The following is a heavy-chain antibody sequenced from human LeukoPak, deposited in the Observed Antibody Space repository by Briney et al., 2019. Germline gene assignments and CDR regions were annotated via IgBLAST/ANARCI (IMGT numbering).Heavy chain of an antibody. Sequence: SETLSLTCAVYGGSFSGYYWSWIRQPPGKGLEWIGEINHSGSTNYNPSLKSRVTISVDTSKNQFSLKLSSVTAADTAVHYCARSYDFWSGYSIDYWGQGTLVTVSS. D-gene: IGHD3-3*01. CDR1: GGSFSGYY. V-gene: IGHV4-34*01. CDR3: ARSYDFWSGYSIDY. J-gene: IGHJ4*02. CDR2: INHSGST.